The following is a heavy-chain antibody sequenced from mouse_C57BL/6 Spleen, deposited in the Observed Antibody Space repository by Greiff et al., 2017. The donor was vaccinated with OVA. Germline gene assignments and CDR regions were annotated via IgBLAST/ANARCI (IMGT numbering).Heavy chain of an antibody. CDR1: GYAFTNYL. D-gene: IGHD2-1*01. CDR2: INPGSGGT. J-gene: IGHJ3*01. V-gene: IGHV1-54*01. CDR3: ARSRVTEGFAY. Sequence: QVQLKESGAELVRPGTSVKVSCKASGYAFTNYLIEWVKQRPGQGLEWIGVINPGSGGTNYNEKFKGKATLTADKSSSTAYMQLSSLTSEDSAVYFCARSRVTEGFAYWGQGTLVTVSA.